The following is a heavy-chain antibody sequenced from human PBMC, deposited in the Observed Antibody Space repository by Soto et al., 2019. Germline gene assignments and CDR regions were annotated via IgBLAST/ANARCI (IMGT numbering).Heavy chain of an antibody. Sequence: SETLSLTCAVSGYSISSSNWWGWIRQPPGKGLEWIGYIYYSGTTYYNPSLKSRVTMSVDTSKNQFSLKLTSVTAVDTAVYYCARRETQGPIDYWVQVTLVTVSS. V-gene: IGHV4-28*01. CDR2: IYYSGTT. CDR3: ARRETQGPIDY. J-gene: IGHJ4*02. CDR1: GYSISSSNW.